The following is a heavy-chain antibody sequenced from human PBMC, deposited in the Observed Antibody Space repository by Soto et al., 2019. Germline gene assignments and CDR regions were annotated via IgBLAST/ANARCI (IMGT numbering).Heavy chain of an antibody. J-gene: IGHJ4*02. CDR1: GGTFSSYA. Sequence: ASVKVSCKASGGTFSSYAISWVRQAPGQGLEWMGGIIPIFGTANYAQKFQGRVTITADESTSTAYMELSSLRSEDTAVYYCARTEGPYSSGWYDTDYWGQGTLVTVSS. CDR3: ARTEGPYSSGWYDTDY. D-gene: IGHD6-19*01. CDR2: IIPIFGTA. V-gene: IGHV1-69*13.